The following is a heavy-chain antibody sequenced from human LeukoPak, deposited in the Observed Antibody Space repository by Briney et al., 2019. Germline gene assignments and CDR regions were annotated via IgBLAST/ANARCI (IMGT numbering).Heavy chain of an antibody. D-gene: IGHD1-1*01. CDR2: IIPIFGTA. J-gene: IGHJ3*02. V-gene: IGHV1-69*05. Sequence: ASVKVSCKASGGTFSSYAISWVRQAPGQGLEWMGGIIPIFGTANYAQKFQGRVTITTDESTSTAYVELSSLRSEDTAVYYCARDRPLDDAFDIWGQGTMVTVSS. CDR3: ARDRPLDDAFDI. CDR1: GGTFSSYA.